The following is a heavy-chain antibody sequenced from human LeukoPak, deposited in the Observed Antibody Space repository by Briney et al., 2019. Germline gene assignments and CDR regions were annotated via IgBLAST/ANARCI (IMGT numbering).Heavy chain of an antibody. CDR1: GFTFSSYS. CDR3: ARDQFSGYYDY. J-gene: IGHJ4*02. V-gene: IGHV3-21*01. Sequence: TGGSLRLSCAASGFTFSSYSMNWVRQAPGKGLEWVSSISSSSSYIYYADSVKGRFTISRDNAKNSLYLQINSLRAEDTAVYYCARDQFSGYYDYWGQGTLVTVSS. D-gene: IGHD3-22*01. CDR2: ISSSSSYI.